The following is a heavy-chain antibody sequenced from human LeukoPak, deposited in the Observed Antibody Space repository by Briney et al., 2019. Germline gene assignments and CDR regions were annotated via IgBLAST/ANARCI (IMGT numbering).Heavy chain of an antibody. J-gene: IGHJ4*02. CDR2: INPSGGRT. V-gene: IGHV1-46*01. D-gene: IGHD2-2*01. CDR3: ARDLSPQSVPAAMPGDY. CDR1: GYTFTSYY. Sequence: ASLKVSCKASGYTFTSYYMHWVRQAPGQGLQWMGRINPSGGRTSYSQKFQGRVTMTRDTSTSTVYMELSSLRSEDTAVYYCARDLSPQSVPAAMPGDYWGQGTLVTVSS.